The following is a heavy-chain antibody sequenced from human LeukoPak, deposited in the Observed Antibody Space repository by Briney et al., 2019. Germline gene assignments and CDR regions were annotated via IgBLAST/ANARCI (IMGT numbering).Heavy chain of an antibody. Sequence: SETPSLTCADYGGSFSGYYWSWIRQPPGKGLEWIGEINHSGSTNYNPSLKSRVTISVDTSKNQFSLKLSSVTAADTAVYYCARTDADPNDHCSGGSCYLGGPRFDPWGQGTLVTVSS. D-gene: IGHD2-15*01. CDR3: ARTDADPNDHCSGGSCYLGGPRFDP. V-gene: IGHV4-34*01. J-gene: IGHJ5*02. CDR2: INHSGST. CDR1: GGSFSGYY.